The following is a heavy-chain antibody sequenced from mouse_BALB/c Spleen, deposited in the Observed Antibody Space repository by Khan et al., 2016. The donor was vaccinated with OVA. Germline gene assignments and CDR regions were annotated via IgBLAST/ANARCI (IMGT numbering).Heavy chain of an antibody. Sequence: QVQLQQSGAELAKPGASVKMSCKASGYTFTTYWMHWVKQRPGQGLVWIGYIDPSTGYTEYNQKFKDKATLTTDKSSSTAYMQLSSLTSEDSAVYCCARRGLNGIVAYWGQGILVTVSA. CDR1: GYTFTTYW. CDR3: ARRGLNGIVAY. D-gene: IGHD1-3*01. V-gene: IGHV1-7*01. J-gene: IGHJ3*01. CDR2: IDPSTGYT.